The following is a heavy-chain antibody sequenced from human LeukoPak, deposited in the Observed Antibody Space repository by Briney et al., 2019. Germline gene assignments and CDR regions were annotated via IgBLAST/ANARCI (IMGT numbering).Heavy chain of an antibody. V-gene: IGHV4-31*02. D-gene: IGHD6-13*01. Sequence: IGYIYYSGSTYYNPSLKSRVTISVDTSKNQFSLKLSSVTAADTAVYYCAREVAAAYYGMDVWGQGTTVTVSS. J-gene: IGHJ6*02. CDR3: AREVAAAYYGMDV. CDR2: IYYSGST.